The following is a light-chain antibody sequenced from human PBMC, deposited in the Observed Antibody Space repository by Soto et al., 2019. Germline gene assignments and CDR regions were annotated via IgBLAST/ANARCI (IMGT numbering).Light chain of an antibody. V-gene: IGLV2-23*02. Sequence: QPVLTQPASVSGSPGQSITISCTGTSSDVGSYNLVSWYQQRPGKAPKLMIYEVYKRPSGVSNRFSGSKSGNTASLPISGLQAEDEADYYCCSYAGNTTPVVLGGGTKLTVL. J-gene: IGLJ2*01. CDR3: CSYAGNTTPVV. CDR2: EVY. CDR1: SSDVGSYNL.